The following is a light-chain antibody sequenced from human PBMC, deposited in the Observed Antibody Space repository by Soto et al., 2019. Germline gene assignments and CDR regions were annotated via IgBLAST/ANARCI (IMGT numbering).Light chain of an antibody. V-gene: IGLV2-14*01. Sequence: LAQPASVSGSPGQSITISCTGTSSDVGGYNYVSWYQQHPGKAPKLMIYEVSNRPSGVSNRFSGSKSGNTASLTISGLQAEDEADYYCSSYTSSSVYVFGTGTKVTVL. CDR2: EVS. J-gene: IGLJ1*01. CDR1: SSDVGGYNY. CDR3: SSYTSSSVYV.